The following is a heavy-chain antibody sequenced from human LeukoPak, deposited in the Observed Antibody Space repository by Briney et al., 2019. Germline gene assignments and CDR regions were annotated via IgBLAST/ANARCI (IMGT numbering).Heavy chain of an antibody. J-gene: IGHJ4*02. V-gene: IGHV3-21*01. D-gene: IGHD6-19*01. CDR3: ARGYTSGWYDRGY. CDR2: ISSGSSYI. Sequence: GGSLRLSCAASGFTFSSYSMNWVRQAPGKGLEWVSSISSGSSYIYYADSMKGRFTISRDNAKNSLYLQMNSLRAEDTAVYYCARGYTSGWYDRGYWGQGTLVTVSS. CDR1: GFTFSSYS.